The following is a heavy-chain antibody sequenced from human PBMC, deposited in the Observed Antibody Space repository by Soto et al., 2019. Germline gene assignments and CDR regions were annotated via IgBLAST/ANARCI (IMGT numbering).Heavy chain of an antibody. CDR2: ISHSGAT. J-gene: IGHJ6*02. CDR3: ARGNHYYGMDV. V-gene: IGHV4-34*01. Sequence: SETLSLTCAVYGGSFTDYYWTWIRQPPGKGLEWIGEISHSGATNYNPSLKSRVNISEDTSKNQVSLKVTSVTAAETAVFYCARGNHYYGMDVWGQGTTV. CDR1: GGSFTDYY.